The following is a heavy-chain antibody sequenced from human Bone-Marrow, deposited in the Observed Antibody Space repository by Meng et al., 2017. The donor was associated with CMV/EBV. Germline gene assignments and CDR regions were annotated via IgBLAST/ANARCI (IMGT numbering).Heavy chain of an antibody. V-gene: IGHV1-69*10. D-gene: IGHD2-2*01. J-gene: IGHJ5*02. Sequence: SVKVSCKASGGTFSSYAISWVRQAPGQGLEWMGGIIPILGIANYAQKFQGRVTITTDESTSTAYMELSSLRSEDTAVYYCARDIVVVPAASNWFDPWGQGTLVTAPQ. CDR3: ARDIVVVPAASNWFDP. CDR2: IIPILGIA. CDR1: GGTFSSYA.